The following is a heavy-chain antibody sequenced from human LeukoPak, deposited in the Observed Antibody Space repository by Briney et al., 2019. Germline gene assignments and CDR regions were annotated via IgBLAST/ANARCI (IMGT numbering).Heavy chain of an antibody. CDR1: GGTFSSYA. CDR3: ATNAELQRAESSFYYYMDV. D-gene: IGHD1-26*01. J-gene: IGHJ6*03. V-gene: IGHV1-69*05. Sequence: SVKVSCKASGGTFSSYAISWVRQAPGQGLEWMGGIIPIFGTANYAQKFQGRVTITTDESTSTAYMELSSLRSEDTAVYYCATNAELQRAESSFYYYMDVWGKGTTVTVSS. CDR2: IIPIFGTA.